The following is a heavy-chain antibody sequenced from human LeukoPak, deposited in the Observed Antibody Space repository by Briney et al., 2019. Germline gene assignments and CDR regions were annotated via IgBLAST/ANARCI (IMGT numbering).Heavy chain of an antibody. J-gene: IGHJ6*02. Sequence: ASVTVSCKASGYTFTSYDINWVRQAPGQGLEWMGWMNPNSGNTGYAQKFQGRVTMTRNTSISTAYMELSSLRSEDTAVYYCARSPATVTTSLDYYYYGMDVWGQGTTVTVSS. CDR3: ARSPATVTTSLDYYYYGMDV. D-gene: IGHD4-17*01. CDR1: GYTFTSYD. V-gene: IGHV1-8*01. CDR2: MNPNSGNT.